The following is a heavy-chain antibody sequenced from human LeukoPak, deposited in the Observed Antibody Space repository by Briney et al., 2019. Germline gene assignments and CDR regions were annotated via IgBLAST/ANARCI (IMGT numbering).Heavy chain of an antibody. CDR2: INPNSGGT. D-gene: IGHD6-13*01. CDR3: ARVLAAADLSTNYYYYGMDV. J-gene: IGHJ6*02. Sequence: ASVKVSCKASGYTFTGYYMHWVRQAPGQGLEWMGWINPNSGGTNYAQKFQGRVTMTRDTSIGTAYMELSRLRSDDTAVYYCARVLAAADLSTNYYYYGMDVWGQGTTVTVSS. CDR1: GYTFTGYY. V-gene: IGHV1-2*02.